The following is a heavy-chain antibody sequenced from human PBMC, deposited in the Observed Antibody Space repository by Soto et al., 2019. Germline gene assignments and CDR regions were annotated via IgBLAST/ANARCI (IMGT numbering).Heavy chain of an antibody. CDR3: ARGPSGIALAGFDY. Sequence: GDSVKVSCKASGYTFTGHYMHWVRQAPGQGLEWMGWINPNSGGTNYAQKFQGRVTMTRDTSISTAYMELSRLRSDDTAVYYCARGPSGIALAGFDYSGQGTLVSVSS. CDR2: INPNSGGT. CDR1: GYTFTGHY. D-gene: IGHD6-19*01. J-gene: IGHJ4*02. V-gene: IGHV1-2*02.